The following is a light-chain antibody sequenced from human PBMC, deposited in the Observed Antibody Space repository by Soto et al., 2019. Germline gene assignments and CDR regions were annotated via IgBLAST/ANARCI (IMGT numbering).Light chain of an antibody. CDR3: QQYGSSPPWT. CDR2: GAS. Sequence: EIVLTQSPGTLSLSPGERATLSCRASQSVSSKYLAWYQQKPGQAPRLLIYGASSRATGIPDRFSGSGSGTDFTLTISRLEPEEFAVYYCQQYGSSPPWTFGQGTNVEIK. J-gene: IGKJ1*01. CDR1: QSVSSKY. V-gene: IGKV3-20*01.